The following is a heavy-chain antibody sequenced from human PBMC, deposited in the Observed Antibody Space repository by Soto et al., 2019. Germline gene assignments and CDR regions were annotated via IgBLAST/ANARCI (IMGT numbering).Heavy chain of an antibody. CDR3: AKDSRKVTTYTKSYYYYGMEV. Sequence: EVQLLESGGGLVQPGGSLRLSCAASGFTFSSYAMSWVRQAPGKGLEWVSAISGSGGSTYYADFVKGRFTISRDNSKNTLYLQMNSLRAEDTAVYYCAKDSRKVTTYTKSYYYYGMEVWGQGTTVTVSS. CDR2: ISGSGGST. CDR1: GFTFSSYA. J-gene: IGHJ6*02. V-gene: IGHV3-23*01. D-gene: IGHD4-17*01.